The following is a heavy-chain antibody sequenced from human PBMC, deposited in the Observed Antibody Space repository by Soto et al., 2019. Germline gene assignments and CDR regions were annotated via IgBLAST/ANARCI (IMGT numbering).Heavy chain of an antibody. D-gene: IGHD5-18*01. Sequence: QVQLVESGGGVVQPGRSLRLSCAASGFTFSSYGMHWVRQAPGKGLEWVAVIWYDGSNKYYADSVKGRFTIPRDNSKNTLYLQMNSLRAEDTAVYYCARQFRGYSYSYYFDYWGQGTLVTVSS. CDR3: ARQFRGYSYSYYFDY. CDR2: IWYDGSNK. J-gene: IGHJ4*02. V-gene: IGHV3-33*01. CDR1: GFTFSSYG.